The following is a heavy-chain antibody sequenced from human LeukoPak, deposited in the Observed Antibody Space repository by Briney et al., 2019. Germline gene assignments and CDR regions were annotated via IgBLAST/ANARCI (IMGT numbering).Heavy chain of an antibody. Sequence: SETLSLTCTVSGGSISSGSYYWSWIRQPAGKGLEWIGRIYTSGSTNYNPSLKSRVTISVDTSKNQFSLKLSSVTAADTAVYYCATVPDILTGYYSWYYFDYWGQGTLVTVSS. D-gene: IGHD3-9*01. V-gene: IGHV4-61*02. CDR3: ATVPDILTGYYSWYYFDY. CDR1: GGSISSGSYY. CDR2: IYTSGST. J-gene: IGHJ4*02.